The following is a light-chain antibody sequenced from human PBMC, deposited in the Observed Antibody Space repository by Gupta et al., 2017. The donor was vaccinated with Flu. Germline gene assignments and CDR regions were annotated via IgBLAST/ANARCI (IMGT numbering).Light chain of an antibody. CDR1: QSLLHSNGYNY. CDR3: MQALQTPPYT. J-gene: IGKJ2*01. CDR2: LGS. Sequence: ILMSLSPLSLPVTPGEPASISCRSSQSLLHSNGYNYLDWYLQKPGQSPQLLIYLGSNRASGVPDRFSGSGSGTDFTLKISRVEAEDVGVYYCMQALQTPPYTFGQGTKLEIK. V-gene: IGKV2-28*01.